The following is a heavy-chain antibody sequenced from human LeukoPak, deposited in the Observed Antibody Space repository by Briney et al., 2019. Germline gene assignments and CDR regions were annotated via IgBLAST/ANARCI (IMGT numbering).Heavy chain of an antibody. CDR3: ARGRTGIAAAGQHLDY. CDR2: ISSSSSYI. D-gene: IGHD6-13*01. Sequence: GGSLRLSCAASGFTFSSYIMNWVRQAPGKGLEWVSSISSSSSYIYYADSVKGRFTISRDNAKNSLYLQMNSLRAEDTAVYYCARGRTGIAAAGQHLDYWGQGTLVTVSS. V-gene: IGHV3-21*01. J-gene: IGHJ4*02. CDR1: GFTFSSYI.